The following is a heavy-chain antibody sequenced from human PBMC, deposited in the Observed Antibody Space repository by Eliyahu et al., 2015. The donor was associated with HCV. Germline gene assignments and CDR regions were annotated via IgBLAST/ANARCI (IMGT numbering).Heavy chain of an antibody. CDR3: ARAPDCGGGSCFSFHYYGMDV. J-gene: IGHJ6*02. CDR1: GFXFSRXW. CDR2: INPDGSAT. V-gene: IGHV3-74*01. D-gene: IGHD2-15*01. Sequence: EVQLVESGGGLVQPGGSLRLSCAASGFXFSRXWMXLVRQAPGKGLEWVSRINPDGSATNYADSVKGRFTTSRDNAKNTLFLQMNSLRAEDTAVYYCARAPDCGGGSCFSFHYYGMDVWGQGTTVSVSS.